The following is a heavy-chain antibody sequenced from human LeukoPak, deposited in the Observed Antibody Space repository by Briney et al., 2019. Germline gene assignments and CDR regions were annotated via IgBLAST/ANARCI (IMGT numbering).Heavy chain of an antibody. CDR3: ARTSTSSWLHYFDY. CDR2: ISAYNGDT. V-gene: IGHV1-18*01. J-gene: IGHJ4*02. D-gene: IGHD6-13*01. Sequence: ASVKVSCKASGYTFTSYGINWVRQAPGQGLEWMGWISAYNGDTNYAQKLQGRVTMTTDTSTSTAYMELRSLRSDDTAVYYCARTSTSSWLHYFDYWGQGTLVTVSS. CDR1: GYTFTSYG.